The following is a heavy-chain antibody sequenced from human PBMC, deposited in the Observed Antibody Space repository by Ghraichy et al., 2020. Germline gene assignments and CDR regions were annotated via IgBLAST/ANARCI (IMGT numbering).Heavy chain of an antibody. Sequence: SETLSLTCTVSGGSISSYYWSWIRQPPGKGQEWIGYIYYSGSNNYNPSLKSRVTISVDTSKNQFSLKLSSVTAADTAVYYCARGRYGTTPYYYYMDVWGKGTTVTVSS. CDR3: ARGRYGTTPYYYYMDV. CDR1: GGSISSYY. V-gene: IGHV4-59*01. D-gene: IGHD4-11*01. J-gene: IGHJ6*03. CDR2: IYYSGSN.